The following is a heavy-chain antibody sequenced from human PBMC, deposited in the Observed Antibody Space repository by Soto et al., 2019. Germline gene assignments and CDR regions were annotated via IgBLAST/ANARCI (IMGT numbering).Heavy chain of an antibody. CDR2: IRGSGGST. V-gene: IGHV3-23*01. CDR3: AKSEDHKRRDSSGYIDY. Sequence: GGSLRLSWAASGFTFSSYAMSWVRQAPGKGLEWVSAIRGSGGSTYYADSVKGRFTISRDNSKNTLYLQMNSLRAEDTAVYYCAKSEDHKRRDSSGYIDYWGQGTLVTVSS. CDR1: GFTFSSYA. J-gene: IGHJ4*02. D-gene: IGHD3-22*01.